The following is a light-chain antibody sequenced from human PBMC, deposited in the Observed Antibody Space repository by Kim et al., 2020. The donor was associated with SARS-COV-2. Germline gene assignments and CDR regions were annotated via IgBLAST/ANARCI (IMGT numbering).Light chain of an antibody. CDR2: GAS. V-gene: IGKV3-15*01. CDR3: QQYTNWPLMYT. Sequence: SPGERATPPCRASQSVSNNLAWYQQKPGQAPRLLIYGASTRATDIPTRFSGSGSGTEFTLTISSLQSEDLAIYYCQQYTNWPLMYTFGQGTKLEI. J-gene: IGKJ2*01. CDR1: QSVSNN.